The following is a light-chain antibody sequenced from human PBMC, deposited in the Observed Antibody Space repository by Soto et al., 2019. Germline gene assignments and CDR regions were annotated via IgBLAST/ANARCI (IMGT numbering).Light chain of an antibody. Sequence: DIQMTQSPSSLSASVGDRVTITCRASQFINKYLSWYQQKPGKVPKLLINAASTLQSGVPPRFNGSRSGTDFSLAISSLQPEDFATYYCQQNYNPPWTFGQGTKVDIK. V-gene: IGKV1-39*01. CDR1: QFINKY. CDR2: AAS. J-gene: IGKJ1*01. CDR3: QQNYNPPWT.